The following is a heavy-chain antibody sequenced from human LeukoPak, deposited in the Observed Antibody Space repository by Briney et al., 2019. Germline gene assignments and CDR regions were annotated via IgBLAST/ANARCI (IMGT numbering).Heavy chain of an antibody. Sequence: GRSLRLSCAASGFTFSSYAMHWVRQAPGKGLEWVSVISYDGSNKYYADSVKGRFTISRHNSKNTLYLQMNSLRAEDTAVYYCASEALPHAFDIWGQGTMVTVSS. J-gene: IGHJ3*02. D-gene: IGHD6-6*01. CDR1: GFTFSSYA. CDR3: ASEALPHAFDI. CDR2: ISYDGSNK. V-gene: IGHV3-30-3*01.